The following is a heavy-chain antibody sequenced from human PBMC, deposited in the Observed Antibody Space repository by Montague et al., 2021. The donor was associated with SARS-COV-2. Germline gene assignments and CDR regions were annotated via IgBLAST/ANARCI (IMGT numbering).Heavy chain of an antibody. Sequence: SETLSLTCTVSGDSVSSTTCYWAWIRQPPGKGLEYVGTIYYSGSSYYNPSLKSRVAMSVDTSKNQFSLKLDSVTAADTAVYYCARVGGGRTFYYWGQGILVTVSS. D-gene: IGHD3-16*01. CDR3: ARVGGGRTFYY. V-gene: IGHV4-39*07. CDR2: IYYSGSS. J-gene: IGHJ4*02. CDR1: GDSVSSTTCY.